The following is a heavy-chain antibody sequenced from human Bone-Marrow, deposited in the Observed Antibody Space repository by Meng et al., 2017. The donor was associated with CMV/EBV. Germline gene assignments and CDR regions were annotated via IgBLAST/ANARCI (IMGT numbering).Heavy chain of an antibody. Sequence: GSLRLSCTVSGGSISSYYWSWIRQPPGKGLEWIGYIYYSGSTNYNPSLKSRVTISVDTSKNQFSLKLSSVTAADTAVYYCARIKLITTEPPDYWGQGTTVTVSS. CDR3: ARIKLITTEPPDY. CDR2: IYYSGST. V-gene: IGHV4-59*01. D-gene: IGHD3-22*01. J-gene: IGHJ4*03. CDR1: GGSISSYY.